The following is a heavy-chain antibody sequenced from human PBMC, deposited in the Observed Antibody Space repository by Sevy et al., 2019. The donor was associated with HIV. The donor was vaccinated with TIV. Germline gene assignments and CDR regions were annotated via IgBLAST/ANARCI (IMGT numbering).Heavy chain of an antibody. J-gene: IGHJ6*02. D-gene: IGHD3-16*02. V-gene: IGHV3-33*01. Sequence: GSLRLSCAASGFTFSSYGMHWVRQAPGKGLEWVAVIWYDGSNKYYADSVKGRFTISRDNSKNTLYLQMNSLRAEDTAVYYCARERVYDYVWGSYRPTYYYYYGMDVWGQGTTVTVSS. CDR1: GFTFSSYG. CDR2: IWYDGSNK. CDR3: ARERVYDYVWGSYRPTYYYYYGMDV.